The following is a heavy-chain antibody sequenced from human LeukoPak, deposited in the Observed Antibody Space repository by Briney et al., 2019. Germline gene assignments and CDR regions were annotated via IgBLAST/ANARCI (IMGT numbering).Heavy chain of an antibody. CDR1: GGSFSGYY. D-gene: IGHD3-9*01. J-gene: IGHJ4*02. CDR3: ARMCRARYFVPTRGPFDY. CDR2: INHSGST. Sequence: NPSETLSLTCAVYGGSFSGYYWSWIRQPPGKGLEWIGEINHSGSTNYNPSLKSRVTISVDTSKNQFSLKLSSVTAADTAVYYCARMCRARYFVPTRGPFDYWGQGTLVTVSS. V-gene: IGHV4-34*01.